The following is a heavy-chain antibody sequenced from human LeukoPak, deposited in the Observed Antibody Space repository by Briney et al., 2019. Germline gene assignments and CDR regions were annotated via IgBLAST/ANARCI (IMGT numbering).Heavy chain of an antibody. Sequence: SETLSLTCTVSGGSISSYYWSWIRHPPGTGLEWIGYIYYSGSTNYNPSLKSRVTISVDTSKNQFSLKLSSVTAADTAVYYCARHDSSGYYLDYWGQGTLVTVSS. J-gene: IGHJ4*02. V-gene: IGHV4-59*01. CDR2: IYYSGST. CDR3: ARHDSSGYYLDY. CDR1: GGSISSYY. D-gene: IGHD3-22*01.